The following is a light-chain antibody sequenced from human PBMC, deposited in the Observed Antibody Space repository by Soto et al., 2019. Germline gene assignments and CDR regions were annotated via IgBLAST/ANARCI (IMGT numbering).Light chain of an antibody. CDR1: NIDGKS. J-gene: IGLJ2*01. CDR3: QVWDSSSAHVI. CDR2: DDS. V-gene: IGLV3-21*02. Sequence: SYELTQPPSVSVAPGQTATMTCEGRNIDGKSVHWYQERPGQAPVLVVYDDSDRPSGIPERISGSKAGNTATLTIRRVEAGDEADYWCQVWDSSSAHVIFGGGTKLTVL.